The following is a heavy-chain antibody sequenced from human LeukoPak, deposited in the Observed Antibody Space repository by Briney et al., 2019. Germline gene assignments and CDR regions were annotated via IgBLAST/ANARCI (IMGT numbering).Heavy chain of an antibody. Sequence: GGPLRLSCAASGFTVSTNYMGWVRQAPGKGLEWVSVIYNVENGGKTFYADSVKGRFTISRDNSKNTLYLQMNSLRAEDTAVYYCAREFGYCSTTSCPLGFWGQGTPVTVSS. V-gene: IGHV3-53*01. J-gene: IGHJ4*02. CDR3: AREFGYCSTTSCPLGF. CDR1: GFTVSTNY. CDR2: IYNVENGGKT. D-gene: IGHD2-2*03.